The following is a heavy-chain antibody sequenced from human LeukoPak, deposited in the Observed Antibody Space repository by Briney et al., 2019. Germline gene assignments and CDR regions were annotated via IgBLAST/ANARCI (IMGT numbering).Heavy chain of an antibody. CDR3: ARAPYSSGWPSGYYYYMDV. V-gene: IGHV4-59*01. J-gene: IGHJ6*03. CDR2: IYYSGTT. CDR1: GGSISDYY. D-gene: IGHD6-19*01. Sequence: SETLSLTCTVSGGSISDYYWSWIRQSPGKGLEWIGYIYYSGTTNYNPSLKSRVTISVDTSKNQFSLKLNSVTAADTAVYYCARAPYSSGWPSGYYYYMDVWGKGTTVTISS.